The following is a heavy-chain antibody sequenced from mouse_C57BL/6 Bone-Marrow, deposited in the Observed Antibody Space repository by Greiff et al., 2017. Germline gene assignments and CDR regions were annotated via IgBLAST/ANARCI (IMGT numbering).Heavy chain of an antibody. D-gene: IGHD2-5*01. V-gene: IGHV1-81*01. CDR2: IYPRSGNT. CDR1: GYTFTGYG. CDR3: ARADSNYFAWLAY. Sequence: QVQLQQSGAELARPGASVKLSCTASGYTFTGYGISWVKQRTGQGLEWIGGIYPRSGNTYYDEKFKGKATLTADKSSSTAYMELRSLTSEDCGVYFCARADSNYFAWLAYWGQGTLVTVSA. J-gene: IGHJ3*01.